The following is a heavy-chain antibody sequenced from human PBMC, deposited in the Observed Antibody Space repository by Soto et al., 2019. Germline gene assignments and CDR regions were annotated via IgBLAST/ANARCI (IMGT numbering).Heavy chain of an antibody. CDR1: GLTVNSYV. J-gene: IGHJ1*01. Sequence: PAGSLRLACAASGLTVNSYVMHWVRQAPGKGLEWVAVITGSGGSTYYADSVKGRFTISRDNSKNTLYLQMNSLRAEDTAVYYCPKGGPPARYLVQRTPVTGSS. CDR3: PKGGPPARY. V-gene: IGHV3-23*01. CDR2: ITGSGGST.